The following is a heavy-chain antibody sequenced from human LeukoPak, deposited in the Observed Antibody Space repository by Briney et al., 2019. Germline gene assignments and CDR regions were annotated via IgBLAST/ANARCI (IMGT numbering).Heavy chain of an antibody. D-gene: IGHD7-27*01. CDR1: GFTLGDYA. V-gene: IGHV3-49*03. CDR2: IRSKAYGGTT. J-gene: IGHJ3*02. CDR3: TRDPQSNWGHAFDI. Sequence: GGSLRLSCTASGFTLGDYAMSWLRQASGKALVWVGFIRSKAYGGTTEYAASVKGRFTIPRDDSKSIAYLQMNSLKTEDTAVYYCTRDPQSNWGHAFDIWGQGTMVTVSS.